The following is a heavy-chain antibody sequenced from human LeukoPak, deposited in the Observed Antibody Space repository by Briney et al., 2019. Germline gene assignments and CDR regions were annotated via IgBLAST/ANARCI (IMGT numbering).Heavy chain of an antibody. CDR3: ARADVPLDLDI. Sequence: SETLSLTCTVSGGSISSYYWSWIRQPPGKGLEWIGYIYYSGSTNYNPSLKSRVTISVDTSKNQFSLKLSSVTAADTAVYYCARADVPLDLDIWGQGTMVTVSS. D-gene: IGHD6-6*01. CDR2: IYYSGST. V-gene: IGHV4-59*01. J-gene: IGHJ3*02. CDR1: GGSISSYY.